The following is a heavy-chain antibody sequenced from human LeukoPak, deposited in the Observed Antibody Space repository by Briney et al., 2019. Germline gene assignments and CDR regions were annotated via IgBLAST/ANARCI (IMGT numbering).Heavy chain of an antibody. J-gene: IGHJ4*02. D-gene: IGHD1-26*01. Sequence: SETLSLTCTVPGGSTSSGDYYWSWIRQPPGKGLEWIGYIHYSGSTYYNPSLKSRVTISVDTSKNQFSLKLSSVTAADTAVYYCAREYSGNYCDYWGQGTLVTVSS. CDR2: IHYSGST. CDR3: AREYSGNYCDY. V-gene: IGHV4-30-4*08. CDR1: GGSTSSGDYY.